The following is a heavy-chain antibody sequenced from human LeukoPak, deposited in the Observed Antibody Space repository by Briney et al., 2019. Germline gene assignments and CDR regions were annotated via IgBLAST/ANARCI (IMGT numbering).Heavy chain of an antibody. V-gene: IGHV4-59*01. CDR1: GGSISSYY. CDR3: ARGGLSSGWYG. CDR2: IYYSGST. J-gene: IGHJ4*02. D-gene: IGHD6-19*01. Sequence: PSETLSLTCTVSGGSISSYYWSWIRQPPGKGLEWIGYIYYSGSTNYNPSLKSRVTISVDTSKNQFSLRLNSVTAADTAVYYCARGGLSSGWYGWGQGTLVTVS.